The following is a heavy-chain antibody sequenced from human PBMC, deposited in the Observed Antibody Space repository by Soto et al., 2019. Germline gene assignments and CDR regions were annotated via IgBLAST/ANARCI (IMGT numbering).Heavy chain of an antibody. CDR1: GLTFNRYW. CDR3: AREFCSGGNCYTYYFDP. D-gene: IGHD2-15*01. J-gene: IGHJ5*02. Sequence: PGGSLRLSCAASGLTFNRYWMHWVRHAPGKGLVWVSHINTDGSNTNYADSVKGRFTISRDNAKSTLFLQVNSLRDKDTAVYYCAREFCSGGNCYTYYFDPWGQGIPVTVSS. V-gene: IGHV3-74*01. CDR2: INTDGSNT.